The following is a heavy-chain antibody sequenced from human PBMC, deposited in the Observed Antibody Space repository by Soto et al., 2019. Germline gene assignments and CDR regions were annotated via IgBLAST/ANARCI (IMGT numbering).Heavy chain of an antibody. CDR1: GGSISSDDYY. D-gene: IGHD6-6*01. Sequence: SETLSLTCTVSGGSISSDDYYWSWIRQPPGKGLEWIGYIYYSGRTDYNPSLKSRVVISIDTSKNQFSLILSSMSATDTAVYYCARERSNSPDYFDFSGQGTLVTVSS. CDR2: IYYSGRT. V-gene: IGHV4-30-4*01. J-gene: IGHJ4*02. CDR3: ARERSNSPDYFDF.